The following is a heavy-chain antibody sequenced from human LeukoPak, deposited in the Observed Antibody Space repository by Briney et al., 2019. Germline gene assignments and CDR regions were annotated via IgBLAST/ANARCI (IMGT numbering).Heavy chain of an antibody. J-gene: IGHJ4*02. V-gene: IGHV4-4*07. D-gene: IGHD6-13*01. CDR3: ARGISSSWNPYFDY. CDR1: GDSISSYY. Sequence: SETLSLTCTVSGDSISSYYWSWIRQPAGKGLEWIGRIYTSGSTNYNPSLKSRVTMSVDTSKNQFSLNLNSVAAADTAVYYCARGISSSWNPYFDYWGQGTLVTVSS. CDR2: IYTSGST.